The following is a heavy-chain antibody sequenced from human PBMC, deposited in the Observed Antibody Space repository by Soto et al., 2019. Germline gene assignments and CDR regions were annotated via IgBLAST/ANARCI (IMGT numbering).Heavy chain of an antibody. Sequence: ASVKVSCKASGYTFTSYGISWVRQAPGQGLEWMGWISAYNGNTNYAQKFQGRVTMTTDTSTSTAYMELRSLRSDDTAVYYCAREPRDYDFWSGYYTDDAFDIWGQGTMVTVSS. D-gene: IGHD3-3*01. CDR1: GYTFTSYG. CDR3: AREPRDYDFWSGYYTDDAFDI. J-gene: IGHJ3*02. CDR2: ISAYNGNT. V-gene: IGHV1-18*01.